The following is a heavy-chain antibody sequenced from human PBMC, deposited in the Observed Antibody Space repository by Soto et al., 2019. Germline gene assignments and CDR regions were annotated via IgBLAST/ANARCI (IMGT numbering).Heavy chain of an antibody. Sequence: EVQLVESGGGLVKPGGSLRLSCAASGFTFSSYSMNWVRQAPGKGLEWVSSIRSRSAYISYADSVKGRFTISRDNAKDSLSLQMNSLRAEDTATYYCVRDLPRLWGYGLHVWGQGTTVIVSS. J-gene: IGHJ6*02. CDR1: GFTFSSYS. V-gene: IGHV3-21*06. CDR3: VRDLPRLWGYGLHV. D-gene: IGHD3-10*01. CDR2: IRSRSAYI.